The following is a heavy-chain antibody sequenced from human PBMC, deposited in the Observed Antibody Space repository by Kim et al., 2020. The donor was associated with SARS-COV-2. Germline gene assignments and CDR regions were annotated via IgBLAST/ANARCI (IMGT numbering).Heavy chain of an antibody. CDR2: GTI. V-gene: IGHV3-53*01. CDR3: AREEGPLDY. J-gene: IGHJ4*02. Sequence: GTIYYAHCVEGRFTSYRDNSKNTLHLQVNSLTAEGSAVYFCAREEGPLDYWGQGTLVTVSS.